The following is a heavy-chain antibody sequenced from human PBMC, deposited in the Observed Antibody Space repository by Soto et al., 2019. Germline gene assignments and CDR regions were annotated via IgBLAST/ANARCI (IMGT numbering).Heavy chain of an antibody. V-gene: IGHV4-31*03. CDR2: RYYSEST. CDR3: ARTKCSGGSCYSRSLDY. J-gene: IGHJ4*02. D-gene: IGHD2-15*01. CDR1: GGSITTGGYY. Sequence: SETLSLTCTVSGGSITTGGYYWSWIRQLPGKGLEWIGHRYYSESTYYNPSLKSRVSISLDTSKNQFSLKLSFVTAADTAMYYCARTKCSGGSCYSRSLDYWGQGTPVTVSS.